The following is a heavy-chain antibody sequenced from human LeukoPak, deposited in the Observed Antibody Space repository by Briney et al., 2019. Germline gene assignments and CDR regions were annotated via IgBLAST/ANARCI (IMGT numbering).Heavy chain of an antibody. CDR3: ARADLQYYDYVWGSYRPPGNAFDI. CDR1: GGSISSYY. CDR2: IYTSGST. J-gene: IGHJ3*02. D-gene: IGHD3-16*02. Sequence: SETLSLTCTVSGGSISSYYWSWIRQPAGKGLEWIGRIYTSGSTNYNPSLKSRVTMSVDTSKNQFSLKLSSVTAADTAVYYCARADLQYYDYVWGSYRPPGNAFDIWGQGTMVTVSS. V-gene: IGHV4-4*07.